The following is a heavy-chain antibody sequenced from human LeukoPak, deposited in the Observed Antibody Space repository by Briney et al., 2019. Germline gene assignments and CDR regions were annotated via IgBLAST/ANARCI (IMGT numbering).Heavy chain of an antibody. CDR2: MNPNSGNT. V-gene: IGHV1-8*03. CDR1: GCTFTSYD. D-gene: IGHD2-2*01. J-gene: IGHJ6*03. Sequence: ASVKVSCKASGCTFTSYDINWVRQATGQGLEWMGWMNPNSGNTGYAQKFQGRVTITRNTSISAAYMELSSLRSEDTAVYYCARGVLGYCSSTSCYYMDVWGKGTTVTVSS. CDR3: ARGVLGYCSSTSCYYMDV.